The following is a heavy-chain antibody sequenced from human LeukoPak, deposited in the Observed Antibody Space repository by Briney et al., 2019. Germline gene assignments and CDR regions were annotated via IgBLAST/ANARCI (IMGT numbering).Heavy chain of an antibody. CDR1: GYTFTSYY. J-gene: IGHJ3*02. V-gene: IGHV1-46*01. D-gene: IGHD3-10*01. CDR2: INPSGGST. Sequence: ASVKVSCKASGYTFTSYYMHWLRQAPGQGLEWMGIINPSGGSTSYAQKFQGRVTMTRDTSTSTVYMELSSLRSEDTAVYYCAREAVSGAFDIWGQGTMVTVSS. CDR3: AREAVSGAFDI.